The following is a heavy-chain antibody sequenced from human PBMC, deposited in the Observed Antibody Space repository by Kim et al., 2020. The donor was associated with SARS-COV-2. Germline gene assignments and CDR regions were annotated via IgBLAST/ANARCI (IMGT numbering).Heavy chain of an antibody. D-gene: IGHD2-2*01. J-gene: IGHJ6*02. V-gene: IGHV4-39*01. CDR2: IYYSGST. Sequence: SETLSLTCTVSGGSISSSSYYWGWIRQPPGKGLEWIGSIYYSGSTYYNPSLKSRVTISVDTSKNQFSLKLSSVTAADTAVHYCAIGLGYCSSTSCYSGYYYYGMDVWGQGTTVTVSS. CDR3: AIGLGYCSSTSCYSGYYYYGMDV. CDR1: GGSISSSSYY.